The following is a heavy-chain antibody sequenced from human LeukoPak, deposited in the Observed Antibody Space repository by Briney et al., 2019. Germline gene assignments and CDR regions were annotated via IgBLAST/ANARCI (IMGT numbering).Heavy chain of an antibody. CDR3: ARSKRYYYDSSGYYSGDAFDI. CDR2: ISYAGSNK. CDR1: GFTFSSYW. V-gene: IGHV3-30*03. J-gene: IGHJ3*02. Sequence: GGSLRLSCAASGFTFSSYWMSWVRQAPGKGLEWVAVISYAGSNKYYADSVKGRFTISRDNSKNTLYLQMNSLRAEDTAVYYCARSKRYYYDSSGYYSGDAFDIWGQGTMVTVSS. D-gene: IGHD3-22*01.